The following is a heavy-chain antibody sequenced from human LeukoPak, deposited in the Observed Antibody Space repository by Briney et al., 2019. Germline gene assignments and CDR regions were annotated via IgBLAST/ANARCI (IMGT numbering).Heavy chain of an antibody. CDR3: AREEAVGARFRHAFDI. CDR1: GYTFTSYH. V-gene: IGHV1-46*01. J-gene: IGHJ3*02. Sequence: VASVKVSCKASGYTFTSYHMHWVRQAPGQGLEWMGIINPSGSSTSYAQKFQGRVTMTRDTSTRTVYMELSSLRSEDTAVYYCAREEAVGARFRHAFDIWGQGTMVTVSS. D-gene: IGHD1-26*01. CDR2: INPSGSST.